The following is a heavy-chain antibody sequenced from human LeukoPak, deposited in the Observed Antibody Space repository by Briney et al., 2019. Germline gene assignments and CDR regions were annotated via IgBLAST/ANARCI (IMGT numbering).Heavy chain of an antibody. D-gene: IGHD6-6*01. J-gene: IGHJ5*02. Sequence: SGPTLANPTQTLTLTCTFSVFSLTTSGVGGGWIRQPPGKALEWLALIYWNDDKRYHPSLESRLTITRDHSKNQVVLTMTNMEFVDTATYYCAHRSVAARPSFFWFDPWGQGTLVTVSS. CDR2: IYWNDDK. V-gene: IGHV2-5*01. CDR3: AHRSVAARPSFFWFDP. CDR1: VFSLTTSGVG.